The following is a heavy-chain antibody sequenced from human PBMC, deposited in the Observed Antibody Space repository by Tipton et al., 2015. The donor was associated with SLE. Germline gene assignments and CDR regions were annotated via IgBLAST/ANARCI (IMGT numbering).Heavy chain of an antibody. CDR1: GGSISSHY. Sequence: TLSLTCIVSGGSISSHYWSWIRQPPGKGLEYIGFIYYTGSTNYNPSLQSRVTISVDTSKNQFSLKLSSVTAADTAVYYCAKFFGQPYNWFDPWGQGTLVTVSS. CDR3: AKFFGQPYNWFDP. CDR2: IYYTGST. D-gene: IGHD3-3*01. J-gene: IGHJ5*02. V-gene: IGHV4-59*11.